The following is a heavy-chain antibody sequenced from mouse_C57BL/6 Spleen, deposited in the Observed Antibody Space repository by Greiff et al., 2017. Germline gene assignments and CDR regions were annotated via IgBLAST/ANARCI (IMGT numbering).Heavy chain of an antibody. Sequence: EVQLQQSGPELVKPGASVKIPCKASGYTFTDYNMAWVKQSHGKSLEWIGDINPNNGGTIYNQKFKGKATLPVDKSSSTAYLELRSLTSEDTAVYYCARFGYYGSSYWYFDVWGTGTTVTVSS. J-gene: IGHJ1*03. CDR3: ARFGYYGSSYWYFDV. CDR2: INPNNGGT. D-gene: IGHD1-1*01. V-gene: IGHV1-18*01. CDR1: GYTFTDYN.